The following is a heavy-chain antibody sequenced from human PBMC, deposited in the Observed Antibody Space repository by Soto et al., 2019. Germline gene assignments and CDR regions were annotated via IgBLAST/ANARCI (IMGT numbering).Heavy chain of an antibody. Sequence: SETLSLTCAVYGGSFSGYYWSWIRQPPGKGLEWIGEINHSGSTNYNPSLKSRVTISVDTSKNQFSLKLSSVTAADTAVYYCARTRSSSWYRMYSWFDSWGQGTLVTVSS. CDR3: ARTRSSSWYRMYSWFDS. J-gene: IGHJ5*01. CDR1: GGSFSGYY. V-gene: IGHV4-34*01. CDR2: INHSGST. D-gene: IGHD6-13*01.